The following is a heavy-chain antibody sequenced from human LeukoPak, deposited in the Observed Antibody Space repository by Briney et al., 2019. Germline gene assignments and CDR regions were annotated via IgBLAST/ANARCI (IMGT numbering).Heavy chain of an antibody. CDR1: GFTFSSYA. CDR3: ARKGMDSSGWHSNWFDP. D-gene: IGHD6-19*01. V-gene: IGHV3-23*01. J-gene: IGHJ5*02. Sequence: PGGSLRLSCAASGFTFSSYAMSWVRQAPGKGLEWVSAISGSGGSTYYADSVKGRFTISRDNSKNTLYLQMNSLRAEDTAVYYCARKGMDSSGWHSNWFDPWGQGTLVTVSS. CDR2: ISGSGGST.